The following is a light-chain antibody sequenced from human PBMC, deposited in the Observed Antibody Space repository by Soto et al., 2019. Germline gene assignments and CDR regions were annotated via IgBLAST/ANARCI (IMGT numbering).Light chain of an antibody. CDR3: HQYSGYSPYT. V-gene: IGKV1-5*03. CDR2: RAS. CDR1: QSIGSS. Sequence: DIQMTQSPSTLSASVGDRVTITCRASQSIGSSLAWYQQKPGKAPKLLIYRASTLEDGVPSRFSGSGSGAEFSLTISSLQPDDFATYYCHQYSGYSPYTFGQGTKLEI. J-gene: IGKJ2*01.